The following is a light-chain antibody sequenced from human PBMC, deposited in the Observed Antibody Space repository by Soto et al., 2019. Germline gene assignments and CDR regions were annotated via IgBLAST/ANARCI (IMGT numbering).Light chain of an antibody. V-gene: IGKV3-20*01. CDR3: QQFNIWTLN. Sequence: EIALKQSPATLSVTTLDIPPRSFRSSQSVSSSYLAWYQRKPGQAPRLLIYGASSRATGIPDRFSGSGSGTDFTLTISRLEPEDFAVYCCQQFNIWTLNFGGGTIVDIK. J-gene: IGKJ4*01. CDR2: GAS. CDR1: QSVSSSY.